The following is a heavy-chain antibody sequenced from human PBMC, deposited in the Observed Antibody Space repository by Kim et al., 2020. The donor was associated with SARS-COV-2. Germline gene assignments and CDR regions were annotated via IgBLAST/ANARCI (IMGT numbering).Heavy chain of an antibody. Sequence: PSLKSRVSISVHTSKNKFSLKLSSVTAADTAVYYCATPGRVATIGEYFQHWGQGTLVTVSS. CDR3: ATPGRVATIGEYFQH. J-gene: IGHJ1*01. V-gene: IGHV4-39*07. D-gene: IGHD5-12*01.